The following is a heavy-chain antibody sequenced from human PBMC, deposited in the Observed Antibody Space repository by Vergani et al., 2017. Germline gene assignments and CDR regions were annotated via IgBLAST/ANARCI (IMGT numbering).Heavy chain of an antibody. CDR3: ARDQAFEYSSSSVDGFDP. D-gene: IGHD6-6*01. V-gene: IGHV1-46*01. CDR1: GYTFTSYY. J-gene: IGHJ5*02. CDR2: INPSGGST. Sequence: QVQLVQSGAEVKKPGASVKVSCKASGYTFTSYYMHWVRQAPGQGLEWMGIINPSGGSTSYAQKFQGIVTMTRDTSTSTVYMELSSLRSEDTAVYYCARDQAFEYSSSSVDGFDPWGQGTLVTVSS.